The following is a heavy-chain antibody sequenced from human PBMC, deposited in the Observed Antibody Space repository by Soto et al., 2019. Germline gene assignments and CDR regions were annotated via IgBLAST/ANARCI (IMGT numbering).Heavy chain of an antibody. CDR2: IHYSGRT. J-gene: IGHJ5*02. Sequence: SETLSLTCAVSGGSITSGAYYWTWIRQHPGKGLEWIAYIHYSGRTYYNPSLKSRVTISVDTSNNQFSLKLSSVTAADTAVYYCARYYFDSSGYSNWFDPWGQGTLVTV. V-gene: IGHV4-31*11. CDR3: ARYYFDSSGYSNWFDP. CDR1: GGSITSGAYY. D-gene: IGHD3-22*01.